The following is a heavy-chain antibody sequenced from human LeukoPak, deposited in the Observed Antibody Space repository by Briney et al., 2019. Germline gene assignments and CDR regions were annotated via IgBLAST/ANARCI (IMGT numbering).Heavy chain of an antibody. CDR1: GFTVSSNY. CDR2: IYSGCST. D-gene: IGHD4-17*01. J-gene: IGHJ4*02. V-gene: IGHV3-53*01. CDR3: ARMTTVTTFDD. Sequence: PGGSLRLSCAASGFTVSSNYMSWVRQAPGKGLEWVSVIYSGCSTYYADSVKGRFTISRDNSKNTLYLQMNSLRAEDTAVYYCARMTTVTTFDDWGQGTLVTVSS.